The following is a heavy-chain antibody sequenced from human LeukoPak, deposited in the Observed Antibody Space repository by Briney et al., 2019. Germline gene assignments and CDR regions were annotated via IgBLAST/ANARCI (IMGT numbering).Heavy chain of an antibody. D-gene: IGHD6-6*01. CDR3: AKPVRLSWGSSKSELTRYYFDY. CDR1: GFTFSGYA. V-gene: IGHV3-23*01. J-gene: IGHJ4*02. CDR2: ISGSGGST. Sequence: PGGSLRLSCAASGFTFSGYAMSWVRQAPGKGLEWVSAISGSGGSTYYADSVKGRFTISRDNSKNTLYLQMNSLRAEDTAVYYCAKPVRLSWGSSKSELTRYYFDYWGQGTLVTVSS.